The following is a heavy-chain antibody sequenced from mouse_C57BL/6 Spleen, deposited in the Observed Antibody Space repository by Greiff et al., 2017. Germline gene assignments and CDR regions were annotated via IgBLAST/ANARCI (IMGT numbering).Heavy chain of an antibody. CDR2: INPYNGGT. CDR1: GYTFTDYY. V-gene: IGHV1-19*01. Sequence: VQLQQSGPVLVKPGASVKMSCKASGYTFTDYYMNWVKQSHGKSLEWIGVINPYNGGTSYNQKFKGKATLTVDKSSSTAYMELNSLTSEDSAVYYCARGGNYLDYWGQGTTLTVSS. J-gene: IGHJ2*01. CDR3: ARGGNYLDY.